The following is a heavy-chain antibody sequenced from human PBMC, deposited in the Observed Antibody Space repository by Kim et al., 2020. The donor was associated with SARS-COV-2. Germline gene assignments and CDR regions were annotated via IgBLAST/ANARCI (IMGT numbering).Heavy chain of an antibody. CDR3: ADPGAGTYNY. CDR2: IGGSDGRT. D-gene: IGHD3-10*01. J-gene: IGHJ4*02. V-gene: IGHV3-23*01. CDR1: GFTFSRHA. Sequence: GGSLRLSCVASGFTFSRHAMSWVRQAPGKGLEWVSAIGGSDGRTYYADSVKGRFTISRDNSKNTVYLQMSSLRAEDTAIYFCADPGAGTYNYRGQGTLVTVSS.